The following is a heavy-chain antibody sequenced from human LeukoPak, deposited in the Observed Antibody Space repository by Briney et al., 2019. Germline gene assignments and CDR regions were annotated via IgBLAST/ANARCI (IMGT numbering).Heavy chain of an antibody. Sequence: GGSLRLSCAASGFTVSDKYMSWVRQAPGKGLEWVSVIYSGGSTYYADSVKGRFTISRDNSKNTLYLQMNSLRAEDTAVYYCARAEVGATPFVFDYWGQGTLVTVSS. CDR3: ARAEVGATPFVFDY. D-gene: IGHD1-26*01. J-gene: IGHJ4*02. CDR1: GFTVSDKY. CDR2: IYSGGST. V-gene: IGHV3-53*01.